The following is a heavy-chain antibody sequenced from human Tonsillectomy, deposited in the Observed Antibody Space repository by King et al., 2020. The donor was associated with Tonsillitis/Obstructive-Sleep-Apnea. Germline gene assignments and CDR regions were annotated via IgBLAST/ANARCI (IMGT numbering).Heavy chain of an antibody. CDR1: GFTFSSDW. J-gene: IGHJ4*02. D-gene: IGHD1-26*01. CDR3: ARDRSIVGARYFDY. V-gene: IGHV3-7*04. CDR2: TKTDGSEK. Sequence: VQLVQSGGGLVQPGGSLRLSCSASGFTFSSDWIRWVRPAPGKGLEWVANTKTDGSEKFYVDSVKGGFTIARDNAKNSLDLQMNSLRAEDTAVYYCARDRSIVGARYFDYWGQGTLVTVSS.